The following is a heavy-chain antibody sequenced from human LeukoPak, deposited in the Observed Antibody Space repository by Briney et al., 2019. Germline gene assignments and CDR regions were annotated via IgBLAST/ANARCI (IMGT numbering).Heavy chain of an antibody. J-gene: IGHJ4*02. D-gene: IGHD2/OR15-2a*01. V-gene: IGHV4-61*08. CDR2: ISYSGST. CDR1: RGPVSSGDYY. CDR3: AAWQNRLFDY. Sequence: TSETLCLTCTVSRGPVSSGDYYWTWIRQPPGKGLEWIGYISYSGSTNYNPSLKSRVTISIDTSKNQISLKLSSVTAADTAVYYCAAWQNRLFDYWGQGTLVTVSS.